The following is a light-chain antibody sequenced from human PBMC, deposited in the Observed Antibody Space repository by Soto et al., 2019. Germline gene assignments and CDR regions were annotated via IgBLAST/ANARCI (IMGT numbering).Light chain of an antibody. CDR1: QSINSG. J-gene: IGKJ1*01. V-gene: IGKV1-5*03. CDR2: KAS. CDR3: QQYNYLWT. Sequence: LQMTQSPSTLSASVGDTVTITCRASQSINSGLVWYQQKPGRAPKLLIYKASTLESGVPSRFSGSGSGTEFTLTISSLQPDDFATYYCQQYNYLWTFDQGTKVEIK.